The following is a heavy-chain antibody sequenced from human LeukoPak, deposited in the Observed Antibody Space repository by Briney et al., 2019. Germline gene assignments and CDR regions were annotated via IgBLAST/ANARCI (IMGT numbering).Heavy chain of an antibody. CDR3: ARRDGYNNRGY. J-gene: IGHJ4*02. CDR2: ISGSGGST. Sequence: GGSLRLSCAASGFTFSSYAMSWVRQAPGKGLEWVSAISGSGGSTYYADPVKGRFTISRDNSKNTLYLQMNSLRAEDTAVYYCARRDGYNNRGYWGQGTLVTVSS. CDR1: GFTFSSYA. V-gene: IGHV3-23*01. D-gene: IGHD5-24*01.